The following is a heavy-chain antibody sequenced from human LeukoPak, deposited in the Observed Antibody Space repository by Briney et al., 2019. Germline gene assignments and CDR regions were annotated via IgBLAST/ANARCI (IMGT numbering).Heavy chain of an antibody. CDR2: ISVYNGDT. CDR3: VRDSEGSGKFDY. Sequence: ASVKVTCTAAAYSFTNYDNSWMRQPHGQGLERMGWISVYNGDTNYARKLEGRDTMTTDTSTSTAYMELRSLRSDDTAVYYCVRDSEGSGKFDYWGQGTLVTVSS. D-gene: IGHD3-10*01. J-gene: IGHJ4*02. V-gene: IGHV1-18*01. CDR1: AYSFTNYD.